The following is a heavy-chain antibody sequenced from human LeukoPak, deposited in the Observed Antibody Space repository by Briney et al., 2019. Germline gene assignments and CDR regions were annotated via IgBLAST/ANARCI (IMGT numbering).Heavy chain of an antibody. J-gene: IGHJ5*02. D-gene: IGHD1-26*01. CDR3: ARRVGAPYTWFDP. CDR2: INPSSGGT. CDR1: GYTFTGYY. Sequence: ASVKVSCKASGYTFTGYYMHWVRQAPGQGLEWMGWINPSSGGTNYAQKFQGRVTMTRDTSITTAYMELSSLRSDDTAVYYCARRVGAPYTWFDPWGRGTLVTVSS. V-gene: IGHV1-2*02.